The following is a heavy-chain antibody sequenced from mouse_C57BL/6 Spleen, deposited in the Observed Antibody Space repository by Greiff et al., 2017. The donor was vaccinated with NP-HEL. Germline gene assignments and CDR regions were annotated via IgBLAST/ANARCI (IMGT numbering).Heavy chain of an antibody. Sequence: VQLQQSGAELVMPGASVKLSCKASGYTFTSYWMHWVKQRPGQGLEWIGEIDPSDSYTNYNQKFKGKSTLTVDKSSSTAYMQLSSLTSEDSAVYYCARSPYGSSYDAMDYWGQGTSVTVSS. CDR2: IDPSDSYT. CDR3: ARSPYGSSYDAMDY. D-gene: IGHD1-1*01. J-gene: IGHJ4*01. CDR1: GYTFTSYW. V-gene: IGHV1-69*01.